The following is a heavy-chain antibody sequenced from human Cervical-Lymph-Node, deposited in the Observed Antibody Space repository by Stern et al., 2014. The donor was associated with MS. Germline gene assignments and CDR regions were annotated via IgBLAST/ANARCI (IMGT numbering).Heavy chain of an antibody. V-gene: IGHV3-23*04. CDR1: GFTFSNYA. CDR3: AKGTAAHPYCDMDV. D-gene: IGHD2-2*01. Sequence: EVQLVESGGGLVQPGGSLRLSCTASGFTFSNYAMSWVRQAPGKGLEWVSTISGSGGTTYYADSVKGRFTISRDNSKNTLYLQMNSLRAEDTAVYYCAKGTAAHPYCDMDVWGQRTTVTVSS. J-gene: IGHJ6*02. CDR2: ISGSGGTT.